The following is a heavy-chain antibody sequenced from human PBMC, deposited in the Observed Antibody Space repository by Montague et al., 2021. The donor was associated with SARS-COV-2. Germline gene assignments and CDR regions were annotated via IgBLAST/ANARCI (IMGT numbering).Heavy chain of an antibody. J-gene: IGHJ4*02. CDR3: ARTGYSSGWHSFDY. D-gene: IGHD6-19*01. Sequence: SETLSLTCTVSGGSITTDAYHWGWIRQSPGKGLEWIGTISYRDVTYYNPSLKTRVNISVDTSRTHFSLTLRSVTAADTAVYYCARTGYSSGWHSFDYWGQGTLVTVSS. CDR2: ISYRDVT. CDR1: GGSITTDAYH. V-gene: IGHV4-39*02.